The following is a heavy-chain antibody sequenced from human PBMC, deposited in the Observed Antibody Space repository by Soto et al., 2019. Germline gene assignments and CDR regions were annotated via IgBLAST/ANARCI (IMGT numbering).Heavy chain of an antibody. V-gene: IGHV4-34*01. Sequence: QVQLQQWGAGLLKPSETLSLTCAVYGGSFSGYYWSWIRQPPGKGLEWIGEINHSGSTNYNPSLKSRVTISVDTSKNQFSLKLSSVTAADTAVYYCARGWGQLVNWFDPWGQGTLVTVSS. J-gene: IGHJ5*02. D-gene: IGHD6-6*01. CDR2: INHSGST. CDR3: ARGWGQLVNWFDP. CDR1: GGSFSGYY.